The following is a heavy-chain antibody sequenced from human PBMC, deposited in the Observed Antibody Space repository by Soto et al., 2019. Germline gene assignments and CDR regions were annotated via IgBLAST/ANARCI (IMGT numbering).Heavy chain of an antibody. D-gene: IGHD2-15*01. CDR3: AKEGCSGGICYGFDY. V-gene: IGHV3-30*18. CDR1: GFTFSSYG. Sequence: GGSLRLSCAASGFTFSSYGMHWVRQAPGKGLEWVAVMSWDGSDEFYEETVKGRFTVSRDNSRNTLYLQMNSLRPEDTAVYYCAKEGCSGGICYGFDYWGQGTVVTVSS. CDR2: MSWDGSDE. J-gene: IGHJ4*02.